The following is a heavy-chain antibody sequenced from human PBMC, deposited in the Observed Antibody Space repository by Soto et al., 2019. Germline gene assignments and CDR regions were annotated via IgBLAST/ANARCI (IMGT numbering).Heavy chain of an antibody. CDR2: IYPGDSDT. Sequence: GESLKISCKGSGYSFAGYWIGWVRQMPGKGLEWMGIIYPGDSDTRYSPSFQGQVTISADKSISTAYLQWSSLKASDTAMYHCARRGVVLRGPQIDYYYSGMDVWGQGTTVTVSS. J-gene: IGHJ6*02. V-gene: IGHV5-51*01. CDR1: GYSFAGYW. CDR3: ARRGVVLRGPQIDYYYSGMDV. D-gene: IGHD4-17*01.